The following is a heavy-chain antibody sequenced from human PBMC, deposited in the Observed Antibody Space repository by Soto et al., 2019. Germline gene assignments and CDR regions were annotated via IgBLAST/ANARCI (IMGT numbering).Heavy chain of an antibody. CDR3: ARSDGDYKNAFDI. CDR2: IYYSGST. Sequence: SETLSLTCTVSGGSISSYYWSWIRQPPGKGLEWIGYIYYSGSTNYNPSLKSRVTISVDTSKNQFSLKLSSVTAADTAVYYCARSDGDYKNAFDIWGQGTMVTVSS. D-gene: IGHD4-17*01. J-gene: IGHJ3*02. CDR1: GGSISSYY. V-gene: IGHV4-59*08.